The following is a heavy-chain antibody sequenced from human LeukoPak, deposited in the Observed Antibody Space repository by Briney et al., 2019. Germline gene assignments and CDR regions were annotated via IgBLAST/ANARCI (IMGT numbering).Heavy chain of an antibody. J-gene: IGHJ6*02. CDR1: EFTFSANA. CDR2: INISGTT. Sequence: PGGPLNLSCAPLEFTFSANALSWSPSPPGRGRKGLGEINISGTTNYNPSLKSRVTISVDTSKNQFSLKLSSVTAADTAVYYCARALGRELLIRWEYYYYGMDVWGQGTTVTVSS. V-gene: IGHV4-34*01. D-gene: IGHD1-26*01. CDR3: ARALGRELLIRWEYYYYGMDV.